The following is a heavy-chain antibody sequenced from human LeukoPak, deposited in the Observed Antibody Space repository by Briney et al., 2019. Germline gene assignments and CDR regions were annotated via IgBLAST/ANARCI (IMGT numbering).Heavy chain of an antibody. CDR3: AKDIAQGYIFGSIEQDY. Sequence: GGSLRLSCAVSGLTFSRYAMSWVRQAPGKGLEWVSAISESGSGTYYADSVKGRFTISRDNSKDTLSLQMNSLRAEDTAVYYCAKDIAQGYIFGSIEQDYWGQGTLVTVSS. D-gene: IGHD5-18*01. CDR1: GLTFSRYA. CDR2: ISESGSGT. V-gene: IGHV3-23*01. J-gene: IGHJ4*02.